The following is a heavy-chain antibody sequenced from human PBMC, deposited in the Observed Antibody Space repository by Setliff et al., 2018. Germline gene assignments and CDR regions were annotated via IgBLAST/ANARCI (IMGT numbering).Heavy chain of an antibody. J-gene: IGHJ6*02. CDR1: GYSFTSYW. CDR3: ARVGQQLVYYYYGMDV. Sequence: GESLKISCKGSGYSFTSYWIGWVRQMPGKGLEWMGIIYPGDSDTRYSPSSQGQVTISADKSISTAYLQWSSLKASDTAMYYCARVGQQLVYYYYGMDVWGQGTTVTVS. V-gene: IGHV5-51*01. D-gene: IGHD6-13*01. CDR2: IYPGDSDT.